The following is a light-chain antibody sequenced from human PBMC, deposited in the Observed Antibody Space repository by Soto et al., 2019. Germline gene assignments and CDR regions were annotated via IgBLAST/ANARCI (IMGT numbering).Light chain of an antibody. CDR2: DNN. CDR3: QSYDSSLSHPYV. V-gene: IGLV1-40*01. Sequence: QSVLTQPPSVSGAPGQTVTISCNGSSSNIGAAYGVHWYQQLPGAAPRLLIHDNNNRPSGVPDRFSDSKSGTSASLAITGLQAEDEAYYYCQSYDSSLSHPYVFGTGTKLTVL. CDR1: SSNIGAAYG. J-gene: IGLJ1*01.